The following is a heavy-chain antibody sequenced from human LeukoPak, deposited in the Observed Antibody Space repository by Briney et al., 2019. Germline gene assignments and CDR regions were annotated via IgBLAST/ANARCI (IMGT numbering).Heavy chain of an antibody. CDR1: GYTFTSYG. Sequence: ASVKVSCKASGYTFTSYGISWVRQAPGQGLEWMGWISAYNGYTNYAQKLQGRVTMTTDTSTSTAYMELRSLRSDDTAVYYCARDVDRTSGYTFDYWGQGTLVTVSS. V-gene: IGHV1-18*01. D-gene: IGHD5-12*01. CDR3: ARDVDRTSGYTFDY. CDR2: ISAYNGYT. J-gene: IGHJ4*02.